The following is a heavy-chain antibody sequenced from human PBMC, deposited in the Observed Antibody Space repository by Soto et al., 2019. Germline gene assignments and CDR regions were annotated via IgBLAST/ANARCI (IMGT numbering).Heavy chain of an antibody. CDR3: ARDILPYYYDSSGYYSPFYYYGIDV. D-gene: IGHD3-22*01. J-gene: IGHJ6*02. Sequence: GASVKVSCKASGGTFSSYAISWVRQAPGQGLEWMGGIIPIFGTANYAQKFQGRVTITADESTSTAYMELSSLRSEDTAVYYCARDILPYYYDSSGYYSPFYYYGIDVWGQGTTVTVSS. CDR1: GGTFSSYA. V-gene: IGHV1-69*13. CDR2: IIPIFGTA.